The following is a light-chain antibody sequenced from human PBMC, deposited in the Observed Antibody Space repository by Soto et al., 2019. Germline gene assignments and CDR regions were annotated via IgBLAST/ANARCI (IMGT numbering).Light chain of an antibody. CDR1: RSNIGSNY. V-gene: IGLV1-47*01. CDR2: RND. CDR3: VAWDDSLSGGV. Sequence: QSVLTQPPTASGTPGQRVTISCSASRSNIGSNYVYWYQQVPGTAPKLLIYRNDQRPSGVPDRFSGSKSGTSASLAISGLRSEDEADYYCVAWDDSLSGGVFGGGTQLTVL. J-gene: IGLJ7*01.